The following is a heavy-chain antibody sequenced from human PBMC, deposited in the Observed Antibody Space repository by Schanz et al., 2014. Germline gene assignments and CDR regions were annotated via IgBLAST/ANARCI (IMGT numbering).Heavy chain of an antibody. Sequence: GAEVKKPGASVKVSCKASGYTFTIYGIIWVRQAPGQGLEWMGWISAYNGIINYSQKLQGRVTVSKDTSTSTAYMEIMSLRSDDTAVYYCASALPGRGCYLLDYGGKGTLVDVSP. V-gene: IGHV1-18*01. CDR1: GYTFTIYG. J-gene: IGHJ4*02. CDR2: ISAYNGII. CDR3: ASALPGRGCYLLDY. D-gene: IGHD6-19*01.